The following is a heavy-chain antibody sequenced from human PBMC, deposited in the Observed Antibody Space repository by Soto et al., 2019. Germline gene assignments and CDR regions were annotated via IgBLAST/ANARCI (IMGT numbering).Heavy chain of an antibody. J-gene: IGHJ5*02. D-gene: IGHD3-9*01. CDR2: ISAYNGNT. V-gene: IGHV1-18*01. Sequence: ASVKVSCKASGYTFTSYGISWVRQAPGQGLEWMGWISAYNGNTNYAQKLQGRVTMTTDTSTTPPYMGRRSLRSDDTAVFYWAKNFVQKGTNCFAPGGRGPRVTFS. CDR3: AKNFVQKGTNCFAP. CDR1: GYTFTSYG.